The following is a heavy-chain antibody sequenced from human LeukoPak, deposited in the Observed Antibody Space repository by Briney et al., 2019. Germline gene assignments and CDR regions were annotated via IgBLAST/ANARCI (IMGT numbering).Heavy chain of an antibody. J-gene: IGHJ4*02. CDR3: AMGGGYDLYYFDY. Sequence: ASVKVSCKASGYTFNNHYMYWVRQAPGQGLEWMGIINPSGGSTSYAQKFQGRVTMTRDTSTSTVYMELSSLRSEDTAVYYCAMGGGYDLYYFDYWGQGTLVTVSS. CDR2: INPSGGST. D-gene: IGHD5-12*01. V-gene: IGHV1-46*02. CDR1: GYTFNNHY.